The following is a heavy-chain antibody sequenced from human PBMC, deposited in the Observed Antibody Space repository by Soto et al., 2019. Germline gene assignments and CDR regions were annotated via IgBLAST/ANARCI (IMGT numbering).Heavy chain of an antibody. Sequence: QVQLQESGPGLVKPSETLSLTCTVSGGSISSYYWSWIRQPPGKGLEWIGYIYYSGSTNYNPSLKSRVTISVDTSKNQFSLKLSSVTAADTAVYYCAREYYYDSSGYFRGEGYFDYWGQGTLVTVSS. J-gene: IGHJ4*02. CDR2: IYYSGST. V-gene: IGHV4-59*01. CDR1: GGSISSYY. D-gene: IGHD3-22*01. CDR3: AREYYYDSSGYFRGEGYFDY.